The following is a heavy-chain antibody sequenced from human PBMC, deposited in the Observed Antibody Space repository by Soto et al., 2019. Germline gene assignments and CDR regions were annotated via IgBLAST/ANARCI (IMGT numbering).Heavy chain of an antibody. CDR3: ARDVLLWFGADYYYYGMDV. D-gene: IGHD3-10*01. CDR1: GYTFTGYY. J-gene: IGHJ6*02. Sequence: QVQLVQSGAEVKKPGASVKVSCKASGYTFTGYYMHWVRQAPGQGLEWMGWINPNSGGTNYAQKLQGRVTMTTDTSTSTAYMELRSLRSDDTAVYYCARDVLLWFGADYYYYGMDVWGQGTTVTVSS. CDR2: INPNSGGT. V-gene: IGHV1-2*02.